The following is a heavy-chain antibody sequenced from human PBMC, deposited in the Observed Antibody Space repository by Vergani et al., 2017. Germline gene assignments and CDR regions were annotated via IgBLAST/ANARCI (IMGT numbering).Heavy chain of an antibody. CDR3: AKGSDAFDI. D-gene: IGHD2-15*01. J-gene: IGHJ3*02. Sequence: QVQLVESGGGVVQPGRCLRLSCAASGFTFSSYGMHWVRQAPGKGLEWVAVISYDGSNKYYADFVKGRFTISRDNSKNTLYLQMNSLRAEDTAVYYCAKGSDAFDIWGQGTMVTVSS. CDR2: ISYDGSNK. CDR1: GFTFSSYG. V-gene: IGHV3-30*18.